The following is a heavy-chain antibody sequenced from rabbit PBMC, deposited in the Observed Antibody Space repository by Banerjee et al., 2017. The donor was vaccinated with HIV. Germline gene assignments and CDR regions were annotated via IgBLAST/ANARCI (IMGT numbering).Heavy chain of an antibody. CDR3: AGDLPGVIGWNFGW. J-gene: IGHJ4*01. CDR2: INTATGKA. Sequence: EQLEESGGGLVKPEGSLTLTCKASGFSFSDRDVMCWVRQAPGKGLEWIACINTATGKAVYASWAKGRFTFSKTSSTPVTLQMTSLTAADTATYFCAGDLPGVIGWNFGWWGPGTLVTVS. CDR1: GFSFSDRDV. D-gene: IGHD1-1*01. V-gene: IGHV1S45*01.